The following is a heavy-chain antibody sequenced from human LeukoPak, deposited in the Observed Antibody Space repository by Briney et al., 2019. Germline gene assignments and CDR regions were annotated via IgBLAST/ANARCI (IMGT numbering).Heavy chain of an antibody. V-gene: IGHV3-30*02. Sequence: PGGSLRLSCAASGFTFSSYGMHWVRQAPGKGLEWVAFIRYDGNNKYYADSVKGRFTVSRDNSKNTLYLQMNSLRAEDTAVYYCAKDGGYCSSTSCYAADYWGQGTLVTVSS. J-gene: IGHJ4*02. CDR2: IRYDGNNK. CDR1: GFTFSSYG. D-gene: IGHD2-2*01. CDR3: AKDGGYCSSTSCYAADY.